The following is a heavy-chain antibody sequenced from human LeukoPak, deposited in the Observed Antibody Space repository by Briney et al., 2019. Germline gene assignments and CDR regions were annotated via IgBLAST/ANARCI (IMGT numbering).Heavy chain of an antibody. CDR2: INPNSGGT. CDR3: AKGIAAAGLTRY. Sequence: ASVKVSCKASGYIFTDYYMHWVRQAPGQELGWMGRINPNSGGTNYAQKLQGRVTMTTDTSTSTAYMELRSLRSDDTAVYYCAKGIAAAGLTRYWGQGTLVTVSS. J-gene: IGHJ4*02. V-gene: IGHV1/OR15-1*04. D-gene: IGHD6-13*01. CDR1: GYIFTDYY.